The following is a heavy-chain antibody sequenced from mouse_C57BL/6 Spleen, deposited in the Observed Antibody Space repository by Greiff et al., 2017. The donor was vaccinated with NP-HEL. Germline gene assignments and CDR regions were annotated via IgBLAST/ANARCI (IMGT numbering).Heavy chain of an antibody. CDR1: GYTFTSYG. Sequence: QVQLQQSGAELARPGASVKLSCKASGYTFTSYGISWVKQRTGQGLVWIGEIYPRSGNTYYNEKFKGKATLTADKSSSTAYMELRSLTSEDSAVYFCAKELAYWGQGTLVTVSA. CDR3: AKELAY. D-gene: IGHD1-3*01. J-gene: IGHJ3*01. V-gene: IGHV1-81*01. CDR2: IYPRSGNT.